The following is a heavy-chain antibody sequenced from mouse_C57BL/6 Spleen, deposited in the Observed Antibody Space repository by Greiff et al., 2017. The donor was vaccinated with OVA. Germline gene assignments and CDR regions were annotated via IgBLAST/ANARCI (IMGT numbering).Heavy chain of an antibody. D-gene: IGHD1-2*01. V-gene: IGHV1-52*01. CDR1: GYTFTSYW. CDR3: ARIRPWLTLGWYFDV. CDR2: IDPSDSET. J-gene: IGHJ1*03. Sequence: QVQLQQSGAELVMPGSSVKLSCKASGYTFTSYWMHWVKQRPIQGLEWIGNIDPSDSETHYNQKFKDKATLTVDKSSSTAYMQLSSLTSEDSAVYYCARIRPWLTLGWYFDVWGTGTTVTVSS.